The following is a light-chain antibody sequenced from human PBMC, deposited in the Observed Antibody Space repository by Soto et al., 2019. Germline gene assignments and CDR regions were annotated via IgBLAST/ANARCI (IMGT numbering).Light chain of an antibody. J-gene: IGKJ4*01. CDR1: QSCRGL. V-gene: IGKV3-11*01. Sequence: VLTQSPVTLSLSPWERATLSCRASQSCRGLLAWYQQKPGQAPRLLIYEASTRATGIPARFSGSGSGTDFTLTISSLEPEDFAVYYCQQHANWPLTFGGGTKVDI. CDR2: EAS. CDR3: QQHANWPLT.